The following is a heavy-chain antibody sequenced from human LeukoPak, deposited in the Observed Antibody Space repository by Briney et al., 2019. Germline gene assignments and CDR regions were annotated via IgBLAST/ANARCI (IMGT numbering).Heavy chain of an antibody. J-gene: IGHJ4*02. CDR1: GFTFSSYG. CDR3: AKDLGYYDSRGHFDY. CDR2: IRYDGSNK. Sequence: GGSLRLSCAASGFTFSSYGMHWVRQAPGEGLEWVAFIRYDGSNKYYADSVKGRFTISRDNSKNTLYLQMNSLRAEDTAVYYCAKDLGYYDSRGHFDYWGQGTLVTVSS. V-gene: IGHV3-30*02. D-gene: IGHD3-22*01.